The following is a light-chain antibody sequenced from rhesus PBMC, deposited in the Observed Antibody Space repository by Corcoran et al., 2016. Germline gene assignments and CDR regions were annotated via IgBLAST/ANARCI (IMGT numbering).Light chain of an antibody. J-gene: IGKJ2*01. V-gene: IGKV3-10*01. CDR3: YQHSSGYS. CDR2: GAS. CDR1: QSVSSY. Sequence: QVILTQSPATLSLSPGERATLSCRASQSVSSYLAWYQQKPGQAPRLLIYGASIRATGIPYRFSDGGSGTDFTLTLSSLEPEDVGIYHCYQHSSGYSFGQGTKVEIK.